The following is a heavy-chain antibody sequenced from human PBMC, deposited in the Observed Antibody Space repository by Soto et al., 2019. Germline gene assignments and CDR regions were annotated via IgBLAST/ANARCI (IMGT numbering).Heavy chain of an antibody. Sequence: ASVKVSCKASGYTFTSYDINWVRQATGQGLEWMGWMNPNSGNTGYAQKFQGRVTMTRNTSISTAYMELSSLRSEDTAVYYCARGRGSSSWYLAALYYFDYWGQGTLVTVSS. CDR1: GYTFTSYD. V-gene: IGHV1-8*01. CDR3: ARGRGSSSWYLAALYYFDY. CDR2: MNPNSGNT. J-gene: IGHJ4*02. D-gene: IGHD6-13*01.